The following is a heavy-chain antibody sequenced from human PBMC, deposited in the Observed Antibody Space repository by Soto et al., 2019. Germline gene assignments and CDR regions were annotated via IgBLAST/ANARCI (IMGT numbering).Heavy chain of an antibody. J-gene: IGHJ4*02. CDR1: GFTFSSYS. Sequence: GGSLRLSCAASGFTFSSYSMNWVRQAPGKGLEWVSSISSSSSYIYYADSVKGRFTISRDNAKNSLYLQMNSLRAEDTAVYYCARVRGWSYYFDYWGQGTLVTVSS. CDR3: ARVRGWSYYFDY. CDR2: ISSSSSYI. V-gene: IGHV3-21*01. D-gene: IGHD6-19*01.